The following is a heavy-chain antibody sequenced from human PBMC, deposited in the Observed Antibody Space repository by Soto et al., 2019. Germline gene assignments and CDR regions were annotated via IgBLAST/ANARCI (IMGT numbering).Heavy chain of an antibody. D-gene: IGHD3-16*01. J-gene: IGHJ6*02. V-gene: IGHV5-51*01. CDR3: AKSDYVHTSGSLYGLDV. Sequence: PGESLKISCKASGDTFSSFWIAWVRQVPEKGLEWMGTINLDDSDTTYSPSFQGQVTLSADKSLNTAYLQWNSLKASDTAIFFCAKSDYVHTSGSLYGLDVWGQGTTVTVSS. CDR2: INLDDSDT. CDR1: GDTFSSFW.